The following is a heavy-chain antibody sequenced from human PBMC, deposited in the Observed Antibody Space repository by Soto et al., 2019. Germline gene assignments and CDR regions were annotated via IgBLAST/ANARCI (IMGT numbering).Heavy chain of an antibody. Sequence: GGSLRLSCAASGFTFSSYGMHWVRQAPGKGLEWVAVIWYDGSNKYYADSVKGRFTISRDNSKNTLYLQMNSLRAEDTAVYYCARGRYSSALEFYFDYWGQGTLVTVSS. CDR1: GFTFSSYG. D-gene: IGHD6-19*01. V-gene: IGHV3-33*01. CDR3: ARGRYSSALEFYFDY. J-gene: IGHJ4*02. CDR2: IWYDGSNK.